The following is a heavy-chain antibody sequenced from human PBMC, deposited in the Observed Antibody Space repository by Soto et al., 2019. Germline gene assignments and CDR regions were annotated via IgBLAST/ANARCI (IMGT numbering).Heavy chain of an antibody. CDR3: ARDMDGSSWYRVGY. Sequence: QVQLVQSGAEVKQPGAAVKVSCKGSGYTFISYGVNWVRQAPGQGLEWVGWISGYNGNTKYAQKFQGRVTMTTDKSSSTAYMELRSLSLDDTVVYYCARDMDGSSWYRVGYWGQGTLVTVSS. V-gene: IGHV1-18*01. D-gene: IGHD6-13*01. J-gene: IGHJ4*02. CDR2: ISGYNGNT. CDR1: GYTFISYG.